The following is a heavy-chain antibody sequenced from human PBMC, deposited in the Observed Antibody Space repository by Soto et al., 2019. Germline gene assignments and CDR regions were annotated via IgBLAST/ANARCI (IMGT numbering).Heavy chain of an antibody. D-gene: IGHD3-22*01. Sequence: SVKVSCKSSGDTFSSYAISWARQAPGQGLEWMGGIIPMLGTPSYAQKFQDRVTITADKFTSTAYMELSGLRSEDTAVYYCAKEKSRYDRSGYYRPDYWGQGTLVTVSS. V-gene: IGHV1-69*10. CDR2: IIPMLGTP. CDR3: AKEKSRYDRSGYYRPDY. CDR1: GDTFSSYA. J-gene: IGHJ4*02.